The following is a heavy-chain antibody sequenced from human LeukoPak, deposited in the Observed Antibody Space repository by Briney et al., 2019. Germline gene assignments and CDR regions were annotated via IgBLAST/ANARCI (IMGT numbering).Heavy chain of an antibody. V-gene: IGHV3-7*03. CDR2: IKQDGSEK. Sequence: GGSLRLSCAASGFTFSSYWMSWVRQAPGKGLEWVANIKQDGSEKYYVDSVKGRFTISRDNAKNSLYLQMNSLRAEDTAVYYCARGPARGSYYADYWGQGTLVTVSS. J-gene: IGHJ4*02. D-gene: IGHD1-26*01. CDR3: ARGPARGSYYADY. CDR1: GFTFSSYW.